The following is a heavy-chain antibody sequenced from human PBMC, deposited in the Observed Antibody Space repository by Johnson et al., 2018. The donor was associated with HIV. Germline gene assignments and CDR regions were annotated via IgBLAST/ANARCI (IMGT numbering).Heavy chain of an antibody. D-gene: IGHD5-12*01. CDR2: ISYDGSNK. V-gene: IGHV3-30-3*01. CDR1: GFTFTSFA. CDR3: ARGGGWATDAFDI. J-gene: IGHJ3*02. Sequence: QVQLVESGGGVVQPGTSLRLSCAASGFTFTSFAMHWVRQAPGKGLEWVGFISYDGSNKYFTDSVKGRFTISRDNSKNTLYLQMNSLRAEDTAVYYCARGGGWATDAFDIWGQGTMVTVSS.